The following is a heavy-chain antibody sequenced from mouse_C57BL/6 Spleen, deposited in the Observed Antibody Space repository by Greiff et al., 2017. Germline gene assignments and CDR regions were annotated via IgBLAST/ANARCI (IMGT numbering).Heavy chain of an antibody. CDR3: ARVNGYSLYAMDY. V-gene: IGHV5-16*01. CDR2: INYDGSST. CDR1: GFTFSDYY. J-gene: IGHJ4*01. Sequence: EVQLVESEGGLVQPGSSMKLSCTASGFTFSDYYMAWVRQVPEKGLEWVANINYDGSSTYYLDSLKSRFIISRDNANNILYLQMSSLKSEDTATYYCARVNGYSLYAMDYWGQGASVTVSS. D-gene: IGHD2-3*01.